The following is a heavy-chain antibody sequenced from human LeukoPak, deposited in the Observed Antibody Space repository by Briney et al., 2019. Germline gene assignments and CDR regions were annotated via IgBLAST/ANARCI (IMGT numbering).Heavy chain of an antibody. D-gene: IGHD1-26*01. J-gene: IGHJ4*01. CDR2: ISGSGGST. V-gene: IGHV3-23*01. CDR1: GFTFSNYA. Sequence: GGSLRLSCAASGFTFSNYAMSWVRQAPGKGLEWVSVISGSGGSTYYADSVKGRFTISRDNSKNTLYLQMNSLRAEDTAVYYCAKVGSGAQGYFDYWGQGILVTVSS. CDR3: AKVGSGAQGYFDY.